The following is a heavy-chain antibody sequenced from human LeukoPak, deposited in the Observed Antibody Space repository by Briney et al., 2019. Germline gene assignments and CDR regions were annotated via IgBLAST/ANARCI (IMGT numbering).Heavy chain of an antibody. J-gene: IGHJ3*02. CDR2: MNPNSGNT. V-gene: IGHV1-8*03. CDR1: GYTFTSYD. Sequence: ASVKVSCKASGYTFTSYDINWVRQATGQGLEWMGWMNPNSGNTGYAQKFQGRVTITRNTSISTAYMELSSLRSEDTAVYYCARGGYSSSWYPRNDAFDIWGQGTMVTVSS. CDR3: ARGGYSSSWYPRNDAFDI. D-gene: IGHD6-13*01.